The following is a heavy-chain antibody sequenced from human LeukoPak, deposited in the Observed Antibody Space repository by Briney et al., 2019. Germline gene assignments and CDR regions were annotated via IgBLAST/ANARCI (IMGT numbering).Heavy chain of an antibody. CDR3: ARDSPSGSGNLGYCTNGVCYVGTFDY. J-gene: IGHJ4*02. V-gene: IGHV1-18*01. CDR1: GYTFTSYG. CDR2: ISAYNGNT. Sequence: ASVKVSCKASGYTFTSYGISWVRQAPGQGLEWMGWISAYNGNTNYAQKLQGRVTMTTDTSTSTAYMELRSLRSDDTAVYYCARDSPSGSGNLGYCTNGVCYVGTFDYWGQGTLVTVSS. D-gene: IGHD2-8*01.